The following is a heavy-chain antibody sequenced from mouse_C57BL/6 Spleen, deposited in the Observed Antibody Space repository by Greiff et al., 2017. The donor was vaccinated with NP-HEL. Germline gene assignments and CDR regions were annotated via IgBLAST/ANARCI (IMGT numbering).Heavy chain of an antibody. D-gene: IGHD1-1*01. CDR1: GYTFTSYW. V-gene: IGHV1-5*01. Sequence: EVQLQESGTVLARPGASVKMSCKTSGYTFTSYWMHWVKQRPGQGLEWIGAIYPGNSDTSYNQTFKGKAKLTAVTSASTAYMELSSLTNEDSAVYYCTRYPFRGGSSYVDWYFDVWGTGTTVTVSS. CDR2: IYPGNSDT. J-gene: IGHJ1*03. CDR3: TRYPFRGGSSYVDWYFDV.